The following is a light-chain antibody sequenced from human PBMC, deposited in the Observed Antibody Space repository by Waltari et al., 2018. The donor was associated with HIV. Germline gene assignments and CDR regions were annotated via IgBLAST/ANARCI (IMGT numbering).Light chain of an antibody. CDR2: DNI. Sequence: QSVLTQPPSVSGAPGQRGTTSGTGGRPNLGPGHDGKGYQQRPRTAPKHLVYDNINRPSGVPDRFSGSKSGISASLAITGLQADDEANYYCQSYDNSLSAWVFGGGTKVTVL. CDR1: RPNLGPGHD. J-gene: IGLJ3*02. CDR3: QSYDNSLSAWV. V-gene: IGLV1-40*01.